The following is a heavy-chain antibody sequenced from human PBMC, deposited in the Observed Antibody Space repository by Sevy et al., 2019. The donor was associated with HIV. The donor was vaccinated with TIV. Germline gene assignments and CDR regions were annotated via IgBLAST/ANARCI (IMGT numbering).Heavy chain of an antibody. J-gene: IGHJ4*02. CDR1: GFTFSKYW. Sequence: GGSLRLSCAASGFTFSKYWMGWDRQAPGKGLEWVANIKQDAGQKYYVDSVKGRFTISRDNAKNPLYLQMNSLRAEDTAVYFCARDDGNYYFHYWGQGTLVTVSS. CDR2: IKQDAGQK. D-gene: IGHD1-7*01. V-gene: IGHV3-7*01. CDR3: ARDDGNYYFHY.